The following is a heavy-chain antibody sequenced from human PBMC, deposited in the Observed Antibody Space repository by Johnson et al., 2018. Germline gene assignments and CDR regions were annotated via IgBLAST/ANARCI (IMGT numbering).Heavy chain of an antibody. CDR2: IKHDGSEK. Sequence: VQLVQSGGGLDQPGGSLRLSCAASGFTFSSYWMSWVRQAPGKGLEWVANIKHDGSEKDYVDYVTGRFTVSRDNAKNSLFLKMNSMRVADTAVYYWARGGSSGYFPSFYYYYMDVWAKGTTVTVSS. CDR1: GFTFSSYW. CDR3: ARGGSSGYFPSFYYYYMDV. J-gene: IGHJ6*03. D-gene: IGHD3-22*01. V-gene: IGHV3-7*01.